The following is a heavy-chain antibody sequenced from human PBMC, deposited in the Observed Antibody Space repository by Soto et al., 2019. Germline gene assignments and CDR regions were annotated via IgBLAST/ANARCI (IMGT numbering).Heavy chain of an antibody. D-gene: IGHD3-10*01. CDR3: ARDETYYYGSGAV. J-gene: IGHJ4*02. Sequence: PGGSLRLSCAAAGFTFSTYWMSWVRHAPGKGLERVANIKQDGSEKYYEDSVKGRFTISRDNAKNSLYLQMNSLRDEDAAVYYCARDETYYYGSGAVGGQGTLVTVSS. V-gene: IGHV3-7*01. CDR1: GFTFSTYW. CDR2: IKQDGSEK.